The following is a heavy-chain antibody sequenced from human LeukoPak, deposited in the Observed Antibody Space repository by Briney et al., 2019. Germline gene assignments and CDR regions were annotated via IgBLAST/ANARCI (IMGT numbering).Heavy chain of an antibody. CDR1: GYTFTSYY. CDR3: AREVIAVAGTIPFDY. J-gene: IGHJ4*02. D-gene: IGHD6-19*01. CDR2: INPSGGST. Sequence: ASVKVSCKASGYTFTSYYMHWVRQAPGQGLEWMGIINPSGGSTSYAQKFQGRVTMTRDTSTSTVYMELSSLRSEDTAVYYYAREVIAVAGTIPFDYWGQGTLVTVSS. V-gene: IGHV1-46*01.